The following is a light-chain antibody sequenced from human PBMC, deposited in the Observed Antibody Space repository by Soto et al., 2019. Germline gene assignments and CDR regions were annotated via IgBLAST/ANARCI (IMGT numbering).Light chain of an antibody. V-gene: IGLV1-51*02. CDR3: GAWDGSLSAVV. CDR1: SSNIGNNF. CDR2: ETN. J-gene: IGLJ7*01. Sequence: QSVLTQPPSVSAAPGQKVTISCSGSSSNIGNNFVSWYQQFPGTAPKLLIYETNHRPSGIPDRISGSKSGTSATLGITGLQSGDEADYYCGAWDGSLSAVVFGGGTQLTVL.